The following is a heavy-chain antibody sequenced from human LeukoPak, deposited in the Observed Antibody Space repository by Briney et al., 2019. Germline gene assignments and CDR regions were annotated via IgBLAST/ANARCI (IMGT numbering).Heavy chain of an antibody. V-gene: IGHV4-39*07. CDR2: IYYSGST. Sequence: KPSETLSLTCTVSGGSISSSSDYWGWIRQPPGKGLEWIGSIYYSGSTYYNPSLKSRVTQTVDTPKNQFSLNLSSVTAADTAVYYCARDKTAWLGPPELVRGDAFDIWGQGTMVTDSS. CDR3: ARDKTAWLGPPELVRGDAFDI. J-gene: IGHJ3*02. CDR1: GGSISSSSDY. D-gene: IGHD6-19*01.